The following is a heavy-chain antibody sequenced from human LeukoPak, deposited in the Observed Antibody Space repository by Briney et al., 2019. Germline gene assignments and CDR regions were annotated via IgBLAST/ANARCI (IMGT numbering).Heavy chain of an antibody. CDR3: TSDRIGARPFDY. Sequence: GASVKVSCKTSGYTFTDYYIHWILQAPGKGLEWMGRIDPQDGKTKLAARFQGRHTISADTSTDTSYMDLSSLTSEDTAVYYCTSDRIGARPFDYWGQGTLVTVSS. CDR2: IDPQDGKT. CDR1: GYTFTDYY. V-gene: IGHV1-69-2*01. D-gene: IGHD2-21*01. J-gene: IGHJ4*02.